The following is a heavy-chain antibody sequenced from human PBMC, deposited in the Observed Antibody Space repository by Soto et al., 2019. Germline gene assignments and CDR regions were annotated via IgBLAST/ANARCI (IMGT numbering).Heavy chain of an antibody. CDR1: GFTFSNYA. CDR3: ARKPEEDHFDY. Sequence: EVQLLESGGGLVQPGGSLRLSCAASGFTFSNYAMSWVRQAPGKGLESVSVISSSGDNTNYVDSVKGRFTISRDNSKNTLYLQMNSLRVEETAVYFCARKPEEDHFDYWGQGTLVTVSS. J-gene: IGHJ4*02. V-gene: IGHV3-23*01. CDR2: ISSSGDNT.